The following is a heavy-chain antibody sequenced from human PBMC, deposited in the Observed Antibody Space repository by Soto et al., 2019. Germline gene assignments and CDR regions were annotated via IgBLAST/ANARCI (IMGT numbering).Heavy chain of an antibody. CDR3: AKETVEATYRFYGMDV. Sequence: LVESGGGVVQPARSLTLSCAASGFRFDSYSMHWVRQAPGKGLEWVTTVSFDSKNKYYIDSVEGRFTISRDNSKKMLYLQMNSLRHEDMAVYYCAKETVEATYRFYGMDVWGPGTTVTVSS. V-gene: IGHV3-30*18. J-gene: IGHJ6*02. D-gene: IGHD7-27*01. CDR2: VSFDSKNK. CDR1: GFRFDSYS.